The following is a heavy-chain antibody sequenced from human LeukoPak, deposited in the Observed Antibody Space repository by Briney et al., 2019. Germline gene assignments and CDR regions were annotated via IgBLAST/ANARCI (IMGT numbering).Heavy chain of an antibody. CDR3: AKEKNDYSDYSYMDV. J-gene: IGHJ6*03. D-gene: IGHD4-11*01. CDR1: GFTFSDYY. V-gene: IGHV3-11*04. CDR2: ISSSGSTI. Sequence: KSGGSLRLSCAASGFTFSDYYMSWIRQAPGKGLEWVSYISSSGSTIYYADSVKGRFTVSRDNTKNTLYLQMNSLRAEDTAAYYCAKEKNDYSDYSYMDVWGKGTTVTVSS.